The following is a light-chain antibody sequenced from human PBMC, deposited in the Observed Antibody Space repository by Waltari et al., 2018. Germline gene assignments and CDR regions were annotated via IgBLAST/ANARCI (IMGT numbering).Light chain of an antibody. V-gene: IGKV1-39*01. CDR1: QSISSY. Sequence: DIQMTQSPSSLSASVGDRVSITCRTSQSISSYLNWYQQKPGKAPNLLIYDASTLQSGVPSRFSGSGSGTDFTLTISSLQPEDFATYHCQQSDSMPFTFGGGTKVEIK. J-gene: IGKJ4*01. CDR3: QQSDSMPFT. CDR2: DAS.